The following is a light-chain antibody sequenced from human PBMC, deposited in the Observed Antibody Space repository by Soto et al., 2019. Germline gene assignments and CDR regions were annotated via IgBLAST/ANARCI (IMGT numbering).Light chain of an antibody. CDR1: SSNIGSGT. Sequence: QSVLTQPPSVSGTPGQRVTISCSGGSSNIGSGTVNWYQQLPRTAPKLLIYDNKQRPSGVPDRFSGSKSGTSGSLAISGLQSEDEADYYCASWDDSLTGLYVFGTGAKVTVL. V-gene: IGLV1-44*01. J-gene: IGLJ1*01. CDR2: DNK. CDR3: ASWDDSLTGLYV.